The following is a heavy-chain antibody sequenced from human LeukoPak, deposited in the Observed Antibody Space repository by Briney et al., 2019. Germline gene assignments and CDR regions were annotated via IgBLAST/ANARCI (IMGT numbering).Heavy chain of an antibody. Sequence: ASVKVSCKASGYTFTSYGISWVRQAPGQGLEWMGWISAYNGNTNYAQKLQGRVTMTTDTSTSTAYMELRSLRSDATAVYYCARKSQYYDILTGFDYWGQGTLVTVFS. V-gene: IGHV1-18*01. J-gene: IGHJ4*02. CDR2: ISAYNGNT. CDR3: ARKSQYYDILTGFDY. D-gene: IGHD3-9*01. CDR1: GYTFTSYG.